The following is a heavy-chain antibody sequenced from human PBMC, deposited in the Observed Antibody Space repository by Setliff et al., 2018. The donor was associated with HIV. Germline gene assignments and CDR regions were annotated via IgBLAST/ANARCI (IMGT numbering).Heavy chain of an antibody. V-gene: IGHV4-61*02. J-gene: IGHJ6*03. CDR1: GGSISSSIHY. D-gene: IGHD6-13*01. CDR2: IHTSDTT. Sequence: SETLSLTCAVSGGSISSSIHYWVWIRQPAGRGLEWIGRIHTSDTTRYNPSLQSRVAMSVDTSKNQFSLKLTSVSAADTAVYYCARGVAAAGMLMDVWGKGTTVTVSS. CDR3: ARGVAAAGMLMDV.